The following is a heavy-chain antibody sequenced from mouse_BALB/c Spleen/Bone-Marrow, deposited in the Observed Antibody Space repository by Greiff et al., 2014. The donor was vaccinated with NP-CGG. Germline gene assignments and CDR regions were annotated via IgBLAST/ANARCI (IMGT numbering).Heavy chain of an antibody. CDR1: GFSFTSYG. CDR2: IWAGGST. D-gene: IGHD1-1*01. V-gene: IGHV2-9*02. Sequence: QVQLKESGPGLVAPSQSLSITCTVSGFSFTSYGVHWVRQPPGKGLEWLGVIWAGGSTNYNSALMSRLSISKDNSKSQVFLKMNSLQTDDTAMYYCARDYYGSLYAMDYWGQGTSVTVSS. J-gene: IGHJ4*01. CDR3: ARDYYGSLYAMDY.